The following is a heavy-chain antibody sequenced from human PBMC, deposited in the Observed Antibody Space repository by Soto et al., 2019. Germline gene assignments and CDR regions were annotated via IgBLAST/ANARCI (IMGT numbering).Heavy chain of an antibody. CDR2: INPNSGVT. CDR1: GDTFNDYC. CDR3: ARESGGATATLDYYYFYMDV. V-gene: IGHV1-2*04. D-gene: IGHD5-12*01. J-gene: IGHJ6*03. Sequence: QVQLVQSGAELKKPGASVTVSCRSSGDTFNDYCIHWVRQAPGQGLEWMGWINPNSGVTKYAQKFQGCVSMTRDTSIRTVYMQLSRLRSDDTAVYYCARESGGATATLDYYYFYMDVWGTGTTVTVSS.